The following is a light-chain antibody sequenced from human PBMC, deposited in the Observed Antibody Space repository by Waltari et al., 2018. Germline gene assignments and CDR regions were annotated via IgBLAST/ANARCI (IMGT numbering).Light chain of an antibody. Sequence: SSVLTQPPSVSVAPGQTATITCGGHNIGSKSVHWDQQKAGTAPVVVVYDATDRPSGIPERFSGSNSRDTATLTISRVEAGDEADYSCQVWDRSSDHWLFGGGTKLTVL. CDR1: NIGSKS. J-gene: IGLJ3*02. V-gene: IGLV3-21*02. CDR3: QVWDRSSDHWL. CDR2: DAT.